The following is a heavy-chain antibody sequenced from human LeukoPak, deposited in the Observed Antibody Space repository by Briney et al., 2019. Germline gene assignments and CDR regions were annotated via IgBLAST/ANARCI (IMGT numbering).Heavy chain of an antibody. CDR2: IWYDGSNK. CDR1: GFTFSSYG. CDR3: ARDLGIVGATD. V-gene: IGHV3-33*08. J-gene: IGHJ4*02. Sequence: PGRSLRLSCAASGFTFSSYGKHWVRQAPGKGLEWVAVIWYDGSNKYYADSVKGRFTISRDNSKNTLYLQMNSLRAEDTAVYYCARDLGIVGATDWGQGTLVTVSS. D-gene: IGHD1-26*01.